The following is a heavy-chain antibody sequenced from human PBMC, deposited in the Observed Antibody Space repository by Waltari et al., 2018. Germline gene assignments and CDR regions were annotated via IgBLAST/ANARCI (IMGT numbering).Heavy chain of an antibody. CDR3: ASLTYYDFWSGYYTAAFDI. CDR1: GGSISSSSYY. CDR2: IYYSVST. J-gene: IGHJ3*02. Sequence: QLQLQESGPGLVKPSETLSLTCTVSGGSISSSSYYWGWLRPPPGKGLGWIGCIYYSVSTYYNPSLKSRVTISVDTSKNQFSLKLSSVTAADTAVYYCASLTYYDFWSGYYTAAFDIWGQGTMVTVSS. D-gene: IGHD3-3*01. V-gene: IGHV4-39*01.